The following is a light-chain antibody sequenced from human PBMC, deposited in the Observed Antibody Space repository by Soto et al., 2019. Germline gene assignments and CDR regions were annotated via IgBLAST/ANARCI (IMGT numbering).Light chain of an antibody. CDR1: NSDVGGYNY. CDR3: CSYAGSNNLV. V-gene: IGLV2-8*01. Sequence: QPALTQPPSASGSPGQSVTISCTGTNSDVGGYNYVSWYQQHPGKAPKVMIYEVSNRPSGVPDRFSGSKSGNTASLTVSGLQAEDEADYYCCSYAGSNNLVFGGGTKLTVL. J-gene: IGLJ3*02. CDR2: EVS.